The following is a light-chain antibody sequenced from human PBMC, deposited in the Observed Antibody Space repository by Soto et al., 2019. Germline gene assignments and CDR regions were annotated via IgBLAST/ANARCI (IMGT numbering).Light chain of an antibody. CDR1: ALPKQY. CDR2: HDT. Sequence: SYELTQPPSVSVSPGQTARITCSGDALPKQYAYWYQRKPGQAPVLVIYHDTERPSGIPERFSGSTSGTTVTLTISGVQADDEADYFCQSTDRSGTYPVFGGGTKLTVL. V-gene: IGLV3-25*03. CDR3: QSTDRSGTYPV. J-gene: IGLJ2*01.